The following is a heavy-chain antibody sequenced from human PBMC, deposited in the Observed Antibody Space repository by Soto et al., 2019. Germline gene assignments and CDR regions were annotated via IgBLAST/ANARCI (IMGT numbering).Heavy chain of an antibody. CDR3: AREPHGFLDSSSVIAFDV. Sequence: QGQLEQSGGGSVKPGGSLRLSCAASGFTLRDYYMAWIRQAPGKGLEWVAYISTTGDTTYYGDSLKGRITISRDNAKGSVDLQVNSLRVEDTAIYFCAREPHGFLDSSSVIAFDVWGQGTLVTVAS. J-gene: IGHJ3*01. CDR1: GFTLRDYY. CDR2: ISTTGDTT. V-gene: IGHV3-11*01. D-gene: IGHD3-3*01.